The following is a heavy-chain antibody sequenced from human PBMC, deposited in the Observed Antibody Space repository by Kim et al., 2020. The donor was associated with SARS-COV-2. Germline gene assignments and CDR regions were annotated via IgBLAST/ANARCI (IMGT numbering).Heavy chain of an antibody. V-gene: IGHV4-34*01. CDR2: T. D-gene: IGHD2-8*01. Sequence: TDYKPTLKSRVTVAVATPKTQFTLKLSSVTAADTAVYYWARSNGPFDSWGQGTLVTVSS. CDR3: ARSNGPFDS. J-gene: IGHJ4*02.